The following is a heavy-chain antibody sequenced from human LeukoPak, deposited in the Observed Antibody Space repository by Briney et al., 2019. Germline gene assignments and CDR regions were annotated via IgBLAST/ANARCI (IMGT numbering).Heavy chain of an antibody. Sequence: GGSLRLSCAASGFTFSSNWMSWVRQVPGKGLEWVANIKPDGSGTYYVDSVEGRFTISRDNAKNSLYLQMNNLRDEDTAVYYCARDGDGYYYWGQGALVAVSS. CDR1: GFTFSSNW. D-gene: IGHD5-18*01. CDR2: IKPDGSGT. CDR3: ARDGDGYYY. J-gene: IGHJ4*02. V-gene: IGHV3-7*01.